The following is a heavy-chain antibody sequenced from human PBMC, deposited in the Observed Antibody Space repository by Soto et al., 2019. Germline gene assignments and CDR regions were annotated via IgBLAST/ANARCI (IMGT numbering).Heavy chain of an antibody. V-gene: IGHV4-61*01. Sequence: KPSETLSLTCTVSGGSVSSASFYWNWIRQPPGKGLEWIGYIYYSGSTNYNPSLKSRVTISVDTSKNQFSLKLSSVTAADTAVYYCARGSWGVLSGHPNWFDPWGQRTPVTVSA. CDR3: ARGSWGVLSGHPNWFDP. J-gene: IGHJ5*02. CDR2: IYYSGST. D-gene: IGHD2-15*01. CDR1: GGSVSSASFY.